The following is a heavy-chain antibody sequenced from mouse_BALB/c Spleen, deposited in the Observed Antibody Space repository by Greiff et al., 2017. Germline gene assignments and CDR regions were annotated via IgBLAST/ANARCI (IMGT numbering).Heavy chain of an antibody. D-gene: IGHD2-14*01. Sequence: VQLQQSGPELVKPGASVKISCKASGYSFTGYNMNWVKQSNGKSLEWIGNIDPYCGGTSYNQKFKGKATLTVDKSSSTAYMQLKSLTSEESAVYYCARGEERRDAMDYWGQGTSVTVSS. CDR3: ARGEERRDAMDY. J-gene: IGHJ4*01. CDR2: IDPYCGGT. V-gene: IGHV1-39*01. CDR1: GYSFTGYN.